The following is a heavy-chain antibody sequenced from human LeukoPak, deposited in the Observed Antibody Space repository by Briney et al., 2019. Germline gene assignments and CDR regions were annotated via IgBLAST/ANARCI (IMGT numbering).Heavy chain of an antibody. CDR1: GGSISSGSYY. D-gene: IGHD1-14*01. J-gene: IGHJ4*02. CDR3: ARGLTTRGYFDY. Sequence: TSETLSLTCTVSGGSISSGSYYWSWIRQPAGKGLEWIGRIYTSGSTNYNPSLKSRVTISVDTSKNQFSLKLSSVTAADTAVYYCARGLTTRGYFDYWGQGTLVTVSS. V-gene: IGHV4-61*02. CDR2: IYTSGST.